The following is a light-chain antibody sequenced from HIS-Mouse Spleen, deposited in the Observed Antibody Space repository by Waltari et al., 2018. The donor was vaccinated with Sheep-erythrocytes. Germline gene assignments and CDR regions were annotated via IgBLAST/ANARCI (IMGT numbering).Light chain of an antibody. CDR3: NSRDSSGNHLV. J-gene: IGLJ2*01. Sequence: SSELTQDPAVSVALGQTVRITCHGDSLRSYYAHWYQQKPGQAPVLVIYGKNNRPSGIPDRFSGSSSGNTASLTITGAQAEDEADYYCNSRDSSGNHLVFGGGTKLTVL. V-gene: IGLV3-19*01. CDR2: GKN. CDR1: SLRSYY.